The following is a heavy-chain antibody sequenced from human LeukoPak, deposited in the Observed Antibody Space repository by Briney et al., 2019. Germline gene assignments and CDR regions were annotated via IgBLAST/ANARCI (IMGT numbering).Heavy chain of an antibody. D-gene: IGHD1-26*01. CDR1: GFTFSVSA. CDR3: AKDWHLGG. Sequence: GGSLRLSCAASGFTFSVSAMYWIRQAPGKGLEGVSVINERGEWTNHADSVKGRFTIFRDNSKNTLYLQMNSLRVEDTALYYCAKDWHLGGWGQGTLVTVSS. J-gene: IGHJ4*02. CDR2: INERGEWT. V-gene: IGHV3-23*01.